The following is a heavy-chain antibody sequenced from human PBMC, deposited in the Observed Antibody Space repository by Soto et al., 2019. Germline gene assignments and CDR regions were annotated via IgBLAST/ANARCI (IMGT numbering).Heavy chain of an antibody. Sequence: QLQLQESGPGLVKPSETLSLTCTVSGGSISSSSYYWGWIRQPPGTGREWIGSIYYSGSTYYNPSLKSRVTVSVDTPKSQFSLKLSSLNGADTAVYYCERVPHSSYDYNNWLDNWGKGTMFTVSS. J-gene: IGHJ5*02. D-gene: IGHD5-12*01. CDR2: IYYSGST. V-gene: IGHV4-39*01. CDR1: GGSISSSSYY. CDR3: ERVPHSSYDYNNWLDN.